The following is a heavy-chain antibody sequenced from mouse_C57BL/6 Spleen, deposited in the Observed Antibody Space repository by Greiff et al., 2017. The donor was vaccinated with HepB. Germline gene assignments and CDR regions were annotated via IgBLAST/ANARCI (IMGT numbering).Heavy chain of an antibody. Sequence: QVQLQQPGAELVKPGASVKLSCKASGYTFTEYTIHWVKQRSGQGLEWIGWFYPGSGSIKYNEKFKDKATLTADKSSSTVYMELSRLTSEDSAVYFCARHEDGYGSDYYAMDYWGQGTSVTVSS. J-gene: IGHJ4*01. CDR1: GYTFTEYT. D-gene: IGHD2-10*02. CDR2: FYPGSGSI. CDR3: ARHEDGYGSDYYAMDY. V-gene: IGHV1-62-2*01.